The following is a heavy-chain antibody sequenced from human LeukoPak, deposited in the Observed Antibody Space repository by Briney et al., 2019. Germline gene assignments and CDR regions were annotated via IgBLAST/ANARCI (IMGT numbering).Heavy chain of an antibody. CDR3: ARHRAAAGTRGGYYYMDV. Sequence: SETLSLTCTVSGGSISSYYWSWIRQPPGKGLEWIGEINHSGSTNYNPSLKSRVTISVDTSKNQFSLKLSSVTAADTAVYYCARHRAAAGTRGGYYYMDVWGKGTTVTISS. CDR1: GGSISSYY. J-gene: IGHJ6*03. D-gene: IGHD6-13*01. V-gene: IGHV4-34*01. CDR2: INHSGST.